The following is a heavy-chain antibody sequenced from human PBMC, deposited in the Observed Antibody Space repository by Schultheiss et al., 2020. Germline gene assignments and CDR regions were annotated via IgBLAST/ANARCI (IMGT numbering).Heavy chain of an antibody. Sequence: GGSLRLSCSVSGFTLSNFAMTWVRQAPGKGLEWVSVIYSGGSTYYADSVKGRFTISRDNAKNSLYLQMNSLRAEDTAVYYCASHRGSGSYHYALLAFDIWGQGTMVTVSS. CDR1: GFTLSNFA. J-gene: IGHJ3*02. V-gene: IGHV3-66*04. CDR3: ASHRGSGSYHYALLAFDI. D-gene: IGHD1-26*01. CDR2: IYSGGST.